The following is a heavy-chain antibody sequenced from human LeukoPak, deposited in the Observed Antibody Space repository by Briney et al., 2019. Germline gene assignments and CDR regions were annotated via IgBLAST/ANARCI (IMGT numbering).Heavy chain of an antibody. V-gene: IGHV4-59*08. CDR1: DGSISSYY. CDR2: IYYSGST. J-gene: IGHJ4*02. CDR3: ATYMSYDSSGLYFDY. Sequence: SETLSLTCTVSDGSISSYYWSWIRQPPGKGLEWIGYIYYSGSTNYNPSLKSRVTISVDTSKNQFSLKLSSVTAADTAVYYCATYMSYDSSGLYFDYWGQGTLVTVSS. D-gene: IGHD3-22*01.